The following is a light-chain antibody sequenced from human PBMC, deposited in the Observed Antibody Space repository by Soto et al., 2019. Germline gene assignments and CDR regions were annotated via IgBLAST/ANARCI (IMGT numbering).Light chain of an antibody. CDR1: SSDVGGYNY. CDR3: SSYTSSSLHV. CDR2: DVS. J-gene: IGLJ1*01. Sequence: QSALTQPASVSGSLGQSITISCTGTSSDVGGYNYVSWYQQHPGKAPKLMIYDVSNRPSGVSNRFSGSKSGNTASLTISGLQAEDEADYYCSSYTSSSLHVFGTGTKLTVL. V-gene: IGLV2-14*03.